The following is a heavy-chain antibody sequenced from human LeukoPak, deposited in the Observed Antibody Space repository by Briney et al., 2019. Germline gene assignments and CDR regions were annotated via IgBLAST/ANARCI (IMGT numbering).Heavy chain of an antibody. V-gene: IGHV4-34*01. J-gene: IGHJ5*02. CDR2: INHSGST. CDR1: GESFSGYY. D-gene: IGHD3-3*01. CDR3: ARRRRLRFLEWFETANWFDP. Sequence: SETLSLTCAVYGESFSGYYWSWIRQPPGKGLEWIGEINHSGSTNYNPSLKSRVTISVDTSKNQFSLKLSSVTAADTAVYYCARRRRLRFLEWFETANWFDPWGQGTLVTVSS.